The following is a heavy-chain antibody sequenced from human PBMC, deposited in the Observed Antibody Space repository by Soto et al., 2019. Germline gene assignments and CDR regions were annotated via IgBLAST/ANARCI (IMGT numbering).Heavy chain of an antibody. V-gene: IGHV1-3*01. D-gene: IGHD3-10*01. CDR3: TGITWFRGMDV. CDR1: GYTFTSYA. Sequence: ASVKVSCKASGYTFTSYAMHWVRQAPGQRLEWMGWINAGNGNTKYSQKFQGRVTITRDTSASTAYMELSSLRSEDTAVYYCTGITWFRGMDVWGQGTPVTVSS. CDR2: INAGNGNT. J-gene: IGHJ6*02.